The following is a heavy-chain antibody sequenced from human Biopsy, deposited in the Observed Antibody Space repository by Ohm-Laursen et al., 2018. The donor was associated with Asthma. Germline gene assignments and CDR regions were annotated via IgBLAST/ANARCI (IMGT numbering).Heavy chain of an antibody. V-gene: IGHV3-30*03. J-gene: IGHJ6*02. D-gene: IGHD2-15*01. CDR3: ARVDGVVEAATRLGGMDV. Sequence: SSLRLSCAASGFVFSQCGMHWVRQGPGKGLEWVALVSSDGHNKYYADSVKGRFTISRDNSKNTLYLQMTSLSAEDSAVHYCARVDGVVEAATRLGGMDVWGQGTTVTVSS. CDR2: VSSDGHNK. CDR1: GFVFSQCG.